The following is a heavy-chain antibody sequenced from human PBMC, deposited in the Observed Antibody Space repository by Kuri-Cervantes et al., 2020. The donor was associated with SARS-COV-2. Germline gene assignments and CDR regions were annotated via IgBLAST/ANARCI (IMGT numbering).Heavy chain of an antibody. CDR3: AREEADYYDSSGYFYAFDI. J-gene: IGHJ3*02. CDR1: GFTFSSYA. CDR2: ISSSSSTI. Sequence: GESLKISCAASGFTFSSYAMSWVRQAPGKGLEWVSYISSSSSTIYYANSVKGRFTISRDNAKNSLYLQMNSLRAEDTAVYYCAREEADYYDSSGYFYAFDIWGRGTMVTVSS. V-gene: IGHV3-48*01. D-gene: IGHD3-22*01.